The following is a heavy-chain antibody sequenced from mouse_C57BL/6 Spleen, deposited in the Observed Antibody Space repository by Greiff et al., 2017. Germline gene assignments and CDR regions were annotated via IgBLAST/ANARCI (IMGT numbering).Heavy chain of an antibody. CDR1: GYTFTSYW. D-gene: IGHD1-1*01. CDR3: ARVITTVVHAMDD. J-gene: IGHJ4*01. CDR2: IDPSASET. Sequence: VQLQQPGAELVRPGSSVKLSCKASGYTFTSYWMHWVKQRPIQGLEWIGNIDPSASETHYNQKFKDKATLTVDKSSSTAYMQLSSLTSEDSAVXYCARVITTVVHAMDDWGQGTSVTVSS. V-gene: IGHV1-52*01.